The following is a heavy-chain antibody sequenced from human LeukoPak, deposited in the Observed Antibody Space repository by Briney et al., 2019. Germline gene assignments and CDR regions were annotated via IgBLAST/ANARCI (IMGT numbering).Heavy chain of an antibody. J-gene: IGHJ4*02. Sequence: SETLSLTCTVSGGSISTYYWSWIRQPPGEGLEWIGSIYYSGTTHSNPSLKSRATVSVDTSKNQFSLKLSSVTAADTAVYYCARLGDDYGDTTAFDYWGQGTLVTVSS. CDR1: GGSISTYY. D-gene: IGHD4-17*01. CDR2: IYYSGTT. V-gene: IGHV4-59*08. CDR3: ARLGDDYGDTTAFDY.